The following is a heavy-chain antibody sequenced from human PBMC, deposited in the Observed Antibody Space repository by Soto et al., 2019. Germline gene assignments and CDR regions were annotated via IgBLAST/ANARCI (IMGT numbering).Heavy chain of an antibody. D-gene: IGHD4-17*01. V-gene: IGHV1-8*01. CDR3: ATGRFYGDYYYYYMDV. J-gene: IGHJ6*03. CDR2: MNPNSGNT. Sequence: NWVRQATGQGLEWMGWMNPNSGNTGYAQKFQGRVTMTRNTSISTAYMELSSLRSEDTAVYYCATGRFYGDYYYYYMDVWGKGTTVTVS.